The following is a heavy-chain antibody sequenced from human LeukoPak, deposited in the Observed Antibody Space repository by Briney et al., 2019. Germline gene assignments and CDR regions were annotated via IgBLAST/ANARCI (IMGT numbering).Heavy chain of an antibody. CDR2: ISGSGGST. CDR3: AKAAYNSQYYYYYYYMDV. Sequence: GGSLRLSCAASGFTFSSYAMGWVRQAPGKGLEWVSAISGSGGSTYYADSVKGRFTISRDNSKNTLYLQMNSLRAEDTAVYYCAKAAYNSQYYYYYYYMDVWGKGTTVTVSS. J-gene: IGHJ6*03. V-gene: IGHV3-23*01. CDR1: GFTFSSYA. D-gene: IGHD1-20*01.